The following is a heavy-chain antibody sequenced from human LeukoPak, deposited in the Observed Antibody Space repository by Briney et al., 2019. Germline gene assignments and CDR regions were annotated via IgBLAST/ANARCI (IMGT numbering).Heavy chain of an antibody. J-gene: IGHJ3*02. Sequence: SAKVSCQASGGTFSSYAISWVRQAPGQGLEWMGRIIPIFGTANYAQKFQGRVTITTDESTSTAYMELSSLRSEDTAVYYCARDGIANWGSPTGYDAFDIWGQGTMVTVSS. CDR1: GGTFSSYA. CDR3: ARDGIANWGSPTGYDAFDI. V-gene: IGHV1-69*05. D-gene: IGHD7-27*01. CDR2: IIPIFGTA.